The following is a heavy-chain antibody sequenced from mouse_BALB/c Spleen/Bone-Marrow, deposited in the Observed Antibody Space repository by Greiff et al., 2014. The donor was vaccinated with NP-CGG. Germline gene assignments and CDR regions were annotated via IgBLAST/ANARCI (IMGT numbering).Heavy chain of an antibody. CDR2: ISNYYGDA. J-gene: IGHJ4*01. V-gene: IGHV1S137*01. Sequence: QVQLKESGAELVRPGVSVKISCQGSGYTFPGYAMHWVKQSHAKSLEWIGLISNYYGDASYNQKFKGKATMTVDKSSSTAYMELARLTSEDSAIYYCARSGKVRNAMDYWGQGTSVTV. CDR3: ARSGKVRNAMDY. CDR1: GYTFPGYA. D-gene: IGHD2-14*01.